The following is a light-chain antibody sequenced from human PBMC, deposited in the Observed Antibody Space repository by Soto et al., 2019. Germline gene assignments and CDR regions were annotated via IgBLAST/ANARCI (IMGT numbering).Light chain of an antibody. CDR2: GVN. CDR1: VSDVGGYDS. CDR3: CSYTTSTTYV. Sequence: QSALTQPDSVSGSPGQSITISCTGTVSDVGGYDSVSWYQQHPGRAPKLIIYGVNNRPSGVSNRFSASKSADTASLTISGLQAEDEANYYCCSYTTSTTYVFGTGTQLTVL. J-gene: IGLJ1*01. V-gene: IGLV2-14*03.